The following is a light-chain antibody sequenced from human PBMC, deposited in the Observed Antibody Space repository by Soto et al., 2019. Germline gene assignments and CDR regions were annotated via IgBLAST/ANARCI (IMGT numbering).Light chain of an antibody. Sequence: QSVLTQSSSASASLGSSVKLTCTLSSGHSSYIIAWHQQQPGKAPRYLMKLEGSGSYNKGSGVPDRFSGSSSGADRYLTISVHQFEDEADYYCETWDSNIHWVFGGGTKLTVL. CDR2: LEGSGSY. V-gene: IGLV4-60*02. J-gene: IGLJ3*02. CDR3: ETWDSNIHWV. CDR1: SGHSSYI.